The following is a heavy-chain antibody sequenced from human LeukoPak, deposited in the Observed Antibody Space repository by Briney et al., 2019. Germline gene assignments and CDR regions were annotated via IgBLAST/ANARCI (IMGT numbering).Heavy chain of an antibody. D-gene: IGHD4/OR15-4a*01. CDR2: ISANSGST. CDR3: VRDPNRHGDY. V-gene: IGHV1-18*01. CDR1: GFTFTSYG. J-gene: IGHJ4*02. Sequence: ASVKVSCKASGFTFTSYGFSWLRQAPGQGLEWIGWISANSGSTNYAQEFQGRVIMTTDTSTTTVYMELRSLRSDDTAIYYCVRDPNRHGDYWGQGTLVTVPS.